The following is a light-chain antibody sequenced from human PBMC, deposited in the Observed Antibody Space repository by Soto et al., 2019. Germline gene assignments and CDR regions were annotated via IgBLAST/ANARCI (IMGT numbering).Light chain of an antibody. CDR3: QQRSAWPPT. CDR1: QTIHNY. CDR2: DAS. J-gene: IGKJ1*01. V-gene: IGKV3-11*01. Sequence: EIVLTQSPATLSLSPGEGATLSCRASQTIHNYLAWYQQKPGQPPRLLIYDASNRAAGIPAKFSGSGSGTDFTLTLSSLEPEDSAVYYCQQRSAWPPTFGQGTKVEIK.